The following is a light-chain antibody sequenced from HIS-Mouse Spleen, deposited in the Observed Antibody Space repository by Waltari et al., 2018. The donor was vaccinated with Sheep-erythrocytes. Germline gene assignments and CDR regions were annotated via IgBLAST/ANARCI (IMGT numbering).Light chain of an antibody. CDR2: DGS. V-gene: IGLV2-11*01. CDR1: SSDVGGYNY. J-gene: IGLJ1*01. CDR3: CSYAGSYNHV. Sequence: QSALTQPRSVSGSPGQSVTISCTGTSSDVGGYNYVYWYQQHPGKAPKLMVYDGSKRPSGVPDRFPGSKAGNTASLTISGLQAEDEADYYCCSYAGSYNHVFATGTKVTVL.